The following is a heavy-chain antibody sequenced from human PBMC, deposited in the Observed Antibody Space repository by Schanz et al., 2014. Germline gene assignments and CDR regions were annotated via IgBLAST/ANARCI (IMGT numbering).Heavy chain of an antibody. CDR2: IIPILGIA. J-gene: IGHJ3*02. Sequence: QVQLVQSEAEVKKPGSSVKVSCKASGGTFSSYTISWVRQAPGQGLEWMGRIIPILGIANYAQNFQGRVTVTANRATSTAYMELNGLRSGDADVYYCARVGCGEKEDRCAFDTWGQGSLVTVSA. CDR3: ARVGCGEKEDRCAFDT. CDR1: GGTFSSYT. V-gene: IGHV1-69*02. D-gene: IGHD1-26*01.